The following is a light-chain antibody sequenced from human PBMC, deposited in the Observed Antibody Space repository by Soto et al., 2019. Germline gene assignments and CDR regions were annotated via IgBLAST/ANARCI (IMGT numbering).Light chain of an antibody. J-gene: IGKJ2*01. CDR2: VAS. CDR3: HQCVGNLVYA. V-gene: IGKV1-39*01. Sequence: DIKMTNSPSSLSASVGVRVTIACGPRQSIMSYLNWYQQKPGKAPMLLIYVASSLKSGVPSRFSGSGSGTGFTLPISSLQSEDFATYYCHQCVGNLVYALGQGTKV. CDR1: QSIMSY.